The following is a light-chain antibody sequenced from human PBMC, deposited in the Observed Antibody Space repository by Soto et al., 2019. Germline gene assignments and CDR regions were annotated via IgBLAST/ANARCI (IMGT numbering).Light chain of an antibody. J-gene: IGLJ2*01. CDR2: EVS. CDR3: CSYTRSDTLL. CDR1: SSDVGNYNF. Sequence: QSVLTQPASVSGSPGQSITISCIGTSSDVGNYNFVSWYQHHPGKAPRLIISEVSNRPSGIPSRFSGSKFGNTASLTISGLRAEDEADYYCCSYTRSDTLLFGGGTKVTVL. V-gene: IGLV2-23*02.